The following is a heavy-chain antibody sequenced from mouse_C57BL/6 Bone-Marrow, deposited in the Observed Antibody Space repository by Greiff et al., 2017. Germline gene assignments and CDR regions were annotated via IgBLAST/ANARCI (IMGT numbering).Heavy chain of an antibody. J-gene: IGHJ2*01. CDR1: GYTFTDYN. V-gene: IGHV1-22*01. CDR2: INPNNCGT. CDR3: ARRGYFDY. Sequence: FQLQQSGPELVKPGASVKLSCKASGYTFTDYNMHLMKQSPGKSLEWIGYINPNNCGTSYNQKFTVKATLTVNNYSSTAYMELRSLTSEDSAVYYCARRGYFDYWGQGTTLTVSS.